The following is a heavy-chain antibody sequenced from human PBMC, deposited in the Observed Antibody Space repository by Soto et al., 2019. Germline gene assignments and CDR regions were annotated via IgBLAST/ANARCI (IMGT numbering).Heavy chain of an antibody. J-gene: IGHJ6*02. CDR1: GGTLSSYA. CDR2: IIPIFGTA. CDR3: ERGGYYYDSSGYYQRGYYYYYGMDV. Sequence: QVQLVQSGAEVKKPGSSVKVSCKASGGTLSSYAISWVRQAPGQGLEWMGGIIPIFGTANYAQKFQGRVTISADECTSTAYMVLSSLRFEDTAVYYCERGGYYYDSSGYYQRGYYYYYGMDVWGQGTTVIVSS. D-gene: IGHD3-22*01. V-gene: IGHV1-69*12.